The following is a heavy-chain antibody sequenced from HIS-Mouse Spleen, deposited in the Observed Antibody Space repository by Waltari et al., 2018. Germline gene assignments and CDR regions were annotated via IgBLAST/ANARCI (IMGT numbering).Heavy chain of an antibody. Sequence: QVQLVESGGGVVQPGRSLRLSCAASVFTFSSHGMHWVRQAPGKGLEWVAVISYDGSNKYYADSVKGRFTISRDNSKNTLYLQMNSLRAEDTAVYYCAKDKHHAFDYWGQGTLVTVSS. CDR1: VFTFSSHG. CDR2: ISYDGSNK. V-gene: IGHV3-30*18. CDR3: AKDKHHAFDY. J-gene: IGHJ4*02.